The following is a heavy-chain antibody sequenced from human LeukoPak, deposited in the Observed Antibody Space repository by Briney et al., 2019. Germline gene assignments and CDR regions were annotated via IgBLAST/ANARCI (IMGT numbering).Heavy chain of an antibody. Sequence: GGSLRLSCAAFGFTFSSYSMNWVRQAPGKGLEWVATMTRSSAIFYADSVKGRFTISRDNARNSVYLQMNSLRDDDTAVYSCARAQTMFWEFDGFDIWGRGTKVTVSS. D-gene: IGHD3-10*02. V-gene: IGHV3-69-1*01. CDR2: MTRSSAI. CDR3: ARAQTMFWEFDGFDI. J-gene: IGHJ3*02. CDR1: GFTFSSYS.